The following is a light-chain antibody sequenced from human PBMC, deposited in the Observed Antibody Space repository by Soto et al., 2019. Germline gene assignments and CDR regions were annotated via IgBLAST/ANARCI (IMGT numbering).Light chain of an antibody. J-gene: IGLJ2*01. V-gene: IGLV2-11*01. CDR2: DVN. CDR3: CSYAETYNVV. Sequence: QSALTQPRSVSGSPGQSVTLSCTGTISDVGGSTYVSWYQHHPGRAPKLLVFDVNKRPSGVPDRFSGSKSGNTASLTISGHQAEDEADYYCCSYAETYNVVFGGGTKLTVL. CDR1: ISDVGGSTY.